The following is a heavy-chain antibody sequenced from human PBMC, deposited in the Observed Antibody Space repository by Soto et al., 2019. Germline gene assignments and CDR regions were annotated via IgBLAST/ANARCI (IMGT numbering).Heavy chain of an antibody. Sequence: QVQLVQSGAEVKKPGSSVKVSCKASGGTFSSYAISWVRQAPGQGLEWMGGIIPIFGTANYAQKFQGRVTITADKSTSTAYMELSSLRSEDTIVYYCASGGGPFSLTTVNFGMDSWGQGTTVTVSS. D-gene: IGHD4-4*01. J-gene: IGHJ6*02. CDR1: GGTFSSYA. V-gene: IGHV1-69*06. CDR3: ASGGGPFSLTTVNFGMDS. CDR2: IIPIFGTA.